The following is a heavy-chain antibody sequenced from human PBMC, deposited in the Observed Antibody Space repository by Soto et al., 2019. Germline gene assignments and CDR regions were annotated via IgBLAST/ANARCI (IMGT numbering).Heavy chain of an antibody. J-gene: IGHJ6*02. CDR2: IKSQSDGGTT. V-gene: IGHV3-15*01. Sequence: LRLSYAASVFTFSHAWMSWVRQAPGKGLEWVGRIKSQSDGGTTDYAAPVKGRFTISRDDSKNTLYLQVNSLKTEDTAVYYCTTVAGYCSGARCPVWGQGTTVTVSS. CDR3: TTVAGYCSGARCPV. D-gene: IGHD2-15*01. CDR1: VFTFSHAW.